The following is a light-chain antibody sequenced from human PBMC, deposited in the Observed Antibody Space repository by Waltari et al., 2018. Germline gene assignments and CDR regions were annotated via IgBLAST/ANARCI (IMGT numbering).Light chain of an antibody. CDR2: EVS. J-gene: IGLJ3*02. CDR3: TSFTSRSTWV. CDR1: SSDVGAYNF. Sequence: QSALTQPVSVSESPGQSITISCTGTSSDVGAYNFVSWYQQHPGKAPQLMIYEVSNRPSGVSSRFSASKSGNTASLTISGLQAEDEADYYCTSFTSRSTWVFGGGTKLTVL. V-gene: IGLV2-14*01.